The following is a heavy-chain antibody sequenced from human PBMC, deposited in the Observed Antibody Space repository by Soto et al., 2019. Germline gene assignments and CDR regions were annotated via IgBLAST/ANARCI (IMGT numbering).Heavy chain of an antibody. CDR2: IYTSGST. J-gene: IGHJ4*02. V-gene: IGHV4-4*07. D-gene: IGHD4-17*01. CDR1: GGSISSYY. Sequence: SETLSLTCTVTGGSISSYYCSWIRQPAGKGLERIGLIYTSGSTNYNPSLKSRVTMSVDTAKNQFSLKLSSVTAADTAVYYCAREGGYGDYVDYWGQGTLVTVSS. CDR3: AREGGYGDYVDY.